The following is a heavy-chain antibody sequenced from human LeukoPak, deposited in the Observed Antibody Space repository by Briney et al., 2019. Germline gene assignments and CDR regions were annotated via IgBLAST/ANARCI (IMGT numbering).Heavy chain of an antibody. D-gene: IGHD5-18*01. Sequence: GGSLRLSRAPSGFTFSSYAMHWFRPAPGKGREGGGFIRSKACGGTTEYAASVKGRFTISRDDSKSIAYLQMNSLKTEDTAVYYCTSGYSYGLFDPWGQGTLVTVSS. CDR3: TSGYSYGLFDP. CDR2: IRSKACGGTT. J-gene: IGHJ5*02. V-gene: IGHV3-49*03. CDR1: GFTFSSYA.